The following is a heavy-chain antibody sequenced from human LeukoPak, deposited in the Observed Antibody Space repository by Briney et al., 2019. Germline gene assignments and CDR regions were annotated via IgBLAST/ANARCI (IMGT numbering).Heavy chain of an antibody. V-gene: IGHV4-39*07. D-gene: IGHD1-1*01. Sequence: SETLSLTCTVSGGSISSSSYYWGWIRQPPGKGLEWIGRIYTSGGTNYNPSLKSRVTMSVDTSENRFSLKLTSVTAADTAVYYCARAPSYNSARLDVWGQGTTVTVSS. CDR2: IYTSGGT. J-gene: IGHJ6*02. CDR1: GGSISSSSYY. CDR3: ARAPSYNSARLDV.